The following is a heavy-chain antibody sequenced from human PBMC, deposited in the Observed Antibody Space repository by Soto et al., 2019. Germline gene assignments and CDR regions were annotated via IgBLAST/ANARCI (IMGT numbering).Heavy chain of an antibody. Sequence: LKISCKTSGYSFISYWVAWVRQKPGKGLEWMGTFYPGDSTSTYSPSFQGQVTISVDKSISTAYLHLSSLKASDTAMYYCARIIGYCRNNDCSWTFDIWGQGTTVTVSS. CDR3: ARIIGYCRNNDCSWTFDI. CDR1: GYSFISYW. CDR2: FYPGDSTS. D-gene: IGHD2-2*03. V-gene: IGHV5-51*01. J-gene: IGHJ3*02.